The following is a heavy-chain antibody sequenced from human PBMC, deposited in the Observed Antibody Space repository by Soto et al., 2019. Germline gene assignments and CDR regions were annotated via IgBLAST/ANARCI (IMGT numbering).Heavy chain of an antibody. V-gene: IGHV4-59*01. CDR2: IYYSGST. CDR1: GASISSYY. CDR3: AKSLQAPRRFSYYPYYLDV. J-gene: IGHJ6*03. Sequence: TSETLSLTCTVSGASISSYYWSWIRQPPGKGLEWIGYIYYSGSTNYNPSLKSRVSTSVDTSKNQLSLKLSSVTAPDTDVDYCAKSLQAPRRFSYYPYYLDVWRKGTPVTVSS. D-gene: IGHD4-4*01.